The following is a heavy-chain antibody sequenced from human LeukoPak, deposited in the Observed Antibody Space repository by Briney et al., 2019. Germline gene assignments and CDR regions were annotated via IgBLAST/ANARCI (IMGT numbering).Heavy chain of an antibody. CDR3: ARDYCSSTSCYFDY. CDR1: GYTFTSYG. Sequence: VASLKVSCKASGYTFTSYGISWMRQAPGQGLEWMAWISTNSGYINYAQKFQGRVTMTTDTSTSTAYMELRSLRSDDTALYYCARDYCSSTSCYFDYWGQGTLVTVSS. D-gene: IGHD2-2*01. V-gene: IGHV1-18*01. CDR2: ISTNSGYI. J-gene: IGHJ4*02.